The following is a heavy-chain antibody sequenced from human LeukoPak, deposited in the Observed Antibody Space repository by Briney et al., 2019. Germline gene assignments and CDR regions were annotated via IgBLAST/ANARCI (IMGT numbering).Heavy chain of an antibody. CDR1: AFPFRNYA. Sequence: GSLRLSCAASAFPFRNYAMHWLRQAPGKGLEWVAVIASDGNDKHLADSVKGRFTISRDNSRNTLFLQMNSLRTEDTAVYYCAKDGAMAAAGYYFDYWGQGTPVTVSS. CDR2: IASDGNDK. CDR3: AKDGAMAAAGYYFDY. J-gene: IGHJ4*02. D-gene: IGHD6-13*01. V-gene: IGHV3-30*18.